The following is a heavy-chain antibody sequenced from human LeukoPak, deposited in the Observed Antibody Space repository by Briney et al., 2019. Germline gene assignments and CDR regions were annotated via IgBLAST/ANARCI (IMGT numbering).Heavy chain of an antibody. D-gene: IGHD6-6*01. CDR3: ARPQGAARPFNYYYMDV. J-gene: IGHJ6*03. CDR2: IIPIFGTA. Sequence: SVKVSCKASGGTFSSYAISWVRQAPGQGLEWMGGIIPIFGTANYAQKFQGRVTITADESTSTAYMELSSLRSEDTAVYYCARPQGAARPFNYYYMDVWGKGTTVTVSS. V-gene: IGHV1-69*13. CDR1: GGTFSSYA.